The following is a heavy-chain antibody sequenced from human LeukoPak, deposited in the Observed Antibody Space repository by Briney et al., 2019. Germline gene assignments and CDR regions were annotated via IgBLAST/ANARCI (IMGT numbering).Heavy chain of an antibody. V-gene: IGHV3-23*01. J-gene: IGHJ4*02. CDR1: GFTFGGYA. D-gene: IGHD3-22*01. Sequence: GGSLRLSCEDSGFTFGGYAMSWVRQAPGKGLEWVSGISGGGDNTYYADSVKGRFTISRDNSKNTLYLQMNSLRAEDTAVYYWARATPYYDTSGYRFDYWGQGTLVTVSS. CDR3: ARATPYYDTSGYRFDY. CDR2: ISGGGDNT.